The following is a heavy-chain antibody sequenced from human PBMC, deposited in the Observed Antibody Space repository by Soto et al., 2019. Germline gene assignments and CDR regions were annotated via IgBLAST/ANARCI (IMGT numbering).Heavy chain of an antibody. J-gene: IGHJ4*02. CDR1: GGSISSGGYY. CDR2: IYYSGST. Sequence: PSETLSLTCTVSGGSISSGGYYWSWIRQHPGKGLEWIGYIYYSGSTYYNPSLKSRVTISVGTSKNQFSLKLSSVTAADTAVYYCAREAYYYDSSGYRTLDYWGQGTLVTVSS. CDR3: AREAYYYDSSGYRTLDY. V-gene: IGHV4-31*03. D-gene: IGHD3-22*01.